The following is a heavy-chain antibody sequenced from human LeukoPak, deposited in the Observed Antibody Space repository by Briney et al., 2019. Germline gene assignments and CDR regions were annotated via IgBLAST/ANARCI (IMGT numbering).Heavy chain of an antibody. V-gene: IGHV4-39*07. J-gene: IGHJ1*01. D-gene: IGHD3-10*01. CDR2: IYYSGST. Sequence: SETLSLTCTVSGGSISSSSYYWGWIRQPTGKGLEWIGSIYYSGSTYYNPSLKSRVTISVDTSKNQFSLKLSSVTAADTAVYYCARGLYYYGSGRRKAEYFQHWGQCTLVTVSS. CDR1: GGSISSSSYY. CDR3: ARGLYYYGSGRRKAEYFQH.